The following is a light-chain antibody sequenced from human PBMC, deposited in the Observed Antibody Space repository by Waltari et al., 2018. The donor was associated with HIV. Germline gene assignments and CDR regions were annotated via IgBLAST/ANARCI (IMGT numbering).Light chain of an antibody. CDR2: SNN. Sequence: QSVLTQPPSASGTPGQRVTISCSGSSSNIGSNTVNWYQQLPGTAPKLLIYSNNQRPSGVPDRCSGSKSGTSASLAISGLQSEDEADYYCAAWDDSLNGPDYVFGTGTKVTVL. V-gene: IGLV1-44*01. J-gene: IGLJ1*01. CDR3: AAWDDSLNGPDYV. CDR1: SSNIGSNT.